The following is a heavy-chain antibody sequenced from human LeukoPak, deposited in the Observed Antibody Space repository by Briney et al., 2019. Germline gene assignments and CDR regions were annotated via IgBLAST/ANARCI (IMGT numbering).Heavy chain of an antibody. J-gene: IGHJ4*02. CDR2: ISGSSSTI. CDR3: VRWVYSSGWVFDD. CDR1: GFTFGDYA. V-gene: IGHV3-48*01. D-gene: IGHD6-19*01. Sequence: GRSLRLSCTGSGFTFGDYAMSWVRQAPGKGLEWVSDISGSSSTIYYADSVKGRFTISRDNAKNSLYLQMNSLRAEDTAVYYCVRWVYSSGWVFDDWGQGTPVTVSS.